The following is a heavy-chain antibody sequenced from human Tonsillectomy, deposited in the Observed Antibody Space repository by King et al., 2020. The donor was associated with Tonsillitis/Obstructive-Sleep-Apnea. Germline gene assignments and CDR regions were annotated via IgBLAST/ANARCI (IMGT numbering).Heavy chain of an antibody. D-gene: IGHD3-10*01. CDR2: IRSKAYGGTT. CDR1: GFTFGDYA. V-gene: IGHV3-49*05. J-gene: IGHJ3*02. CDR3: TRDDPTPYGSGTVSI. Sequence: VQLVESGGGLVKPGRSLRLSCTASGFTFGDYAMSCFRQAPGKGLEWVGFIRSKAYGGTTEYAAAVKGRFTISIDDSKSIAYLQMNSLKTEDTAVYYCTRDDPTPYGSGTVSIWGQGTMVTVSS.